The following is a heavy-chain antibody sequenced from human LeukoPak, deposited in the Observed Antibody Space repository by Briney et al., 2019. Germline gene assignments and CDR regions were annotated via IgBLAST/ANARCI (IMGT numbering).Heavy chain of an antibody. CDR1: GDTVSSNIGA. J-gene: IGHJ4*02. V-gene: IGHV6-1*01. Sequence: SQTLSLTCAISGDTVSSNIGAWNWIRQSPSRGLERLGRTYYTSKWYNEYAVSVNSRITISPDTSKNQFSLHLSSVTPEDTAVYYCARGWFASSFDYWGQGALVTVSS. D-gene: IGHD3-10*01. CDR3: ARGWFASSFDY. CDR2: TYYTSKWYN.